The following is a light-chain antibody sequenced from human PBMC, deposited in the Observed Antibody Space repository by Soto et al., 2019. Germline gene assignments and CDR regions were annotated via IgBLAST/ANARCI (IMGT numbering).Light chain of an antibody. V-gene: IGLV1-40*01. CDR2: LNN. J-gene: IGLJ2*01. CDR1: SSNIGAGYD. CDR3: QSSDNSIHGLVI. Sequence: QSVLTQPASMSGAPGQRVTISCTGSSSNIGAGYDVHWYQQLPGTPPKLLIYLNNDRPSGVPDRFSGSKSGTSASLAITGLLADDEAVYYCQSSDNSIHGLVIFGGGTKLTVL.